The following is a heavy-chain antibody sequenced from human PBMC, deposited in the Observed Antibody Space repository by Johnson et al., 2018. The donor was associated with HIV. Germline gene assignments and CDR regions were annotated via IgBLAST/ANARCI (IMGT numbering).Heavy chain of an antibody. V-gene: IGHV3-30-3*01. CDR3: ARVSSIAALWDAFDI. CDR2: ISYDGTNK. Sequence: QMLLVESGGGVVQTGRSLRLSCAASGFTFSSYAMHWVRQAPGKGLEWVAIISYDGTNKYYEDSVKGRFTISRDNSKNTLYLQMNSLRAEDTAMYYCARVSSIAALWDAFDIWGQGTMVTVSS. D-gene: IGHD6-6*01. J-gene: IGHJ3*02. CDR1: GFTFSSYA.